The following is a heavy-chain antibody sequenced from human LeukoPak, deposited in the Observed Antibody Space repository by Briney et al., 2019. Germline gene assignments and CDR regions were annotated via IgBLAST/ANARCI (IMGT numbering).Heavy chain of an antibody. Sequence: GGSLRLSCAASGITFSGSALHWVRQASGKGLEWVGRIRSTANGYATAYAASVKGRFTISRDDSKNTAYLQMDSLKTEDTAVYYCTGNYYGSGSYADFDYWGQGTLVTVSS. CDR3: TGNYYGSGSYADFDY. J-gene: IGHJ4*02. V-gene: IGHV3-73*01. CDR1: GITFSGSA. CDR2: IRSTANGYAT. D-gene: IGHD3-10*01.